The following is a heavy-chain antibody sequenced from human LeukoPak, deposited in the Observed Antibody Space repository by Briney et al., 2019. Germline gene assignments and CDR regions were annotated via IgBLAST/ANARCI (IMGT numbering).Heavy chain of an antibody. CDR1: GGSFSGYY. J-gene: IGHJ4*02. V-gene: IGHV4-34*01. CDR3: ARGLVLVVVAANYFDY. D-gene: IGHD2-15*01. CDR2: INHSGST. Sequence: PSETLSLTCAVYGGSFSGYYWSWIRQPPGKGLEWIGEINHSGSTNHNPSLKSRVTISVDTSKNQFSLKLSSVTAADTAVYYCARGLVLVVVAANYFDYWGQGTLVTVSS.